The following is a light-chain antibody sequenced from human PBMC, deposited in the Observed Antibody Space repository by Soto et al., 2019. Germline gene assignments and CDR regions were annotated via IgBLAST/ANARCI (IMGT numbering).Light chain of an antibody. CDR1: SSDVGAYNY. V-gene: IGLV2-8*01. CDR3: GSFASSNTWV. Sequence: QSALTQPPSASGSPGQSVTISCTGTSSDVGAYNYVSWYQQHAGKAPKLFIYEVTKRPSGVPDRFSGSKSAITASLTVSGLRAEDGGVYYCGSFASSNTWVFGGGTKVTVL. J-gene: IGLJ3*02. CDR2: EVT.